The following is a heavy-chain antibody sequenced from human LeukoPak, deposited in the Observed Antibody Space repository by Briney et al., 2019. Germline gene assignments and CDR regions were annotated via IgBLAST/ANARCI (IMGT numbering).Heavy chain of an antibody. Sequence: PGGSLRLSCAASGFTFSSYAMHWVRQAPGKGLEWVAVISYDGSNKYYADSVKGRFTISRDNSKNTLYLQMNSLRAEDTAVYYCAKSYYYGSGSPSLDYWGQGTLVTVSS. CDR3: AKSYYYGSGSPSLDY. J-gene: IGHJ4*02. D-gene: IGHD3-10*01. V-gene: IGHV3-30-3*01. CDR2: ISYDGSNK. CDR1: GFTFSSYA.